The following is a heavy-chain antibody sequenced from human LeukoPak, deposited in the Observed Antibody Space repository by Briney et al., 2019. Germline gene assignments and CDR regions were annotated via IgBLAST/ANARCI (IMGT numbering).Heavy chain of an antibody. Sequence: GGSLRLSCAASAFTFSSYSMNWVRQAPGKGLEWVSSISSSSSYIYYADSVKGRFTISRDNAKNSLYLQMNSLRAEDTAVYYCAPFGGWELPVFDYWGQGTLVTVSS. D-gene: IGHD1-26*01. J-gene: IGHJ4*02. CDR2: ISSSSSYI. CDR3: APFGGWELPVFDY. V-gene: IGHV3-21*01. CDR1: AFTFSSYS.